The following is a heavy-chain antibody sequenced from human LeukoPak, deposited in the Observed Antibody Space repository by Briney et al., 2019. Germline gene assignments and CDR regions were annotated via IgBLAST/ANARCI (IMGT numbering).Heavy chain of an antibody. J-gene: IGHJ5*02. V-gene: IGHV4-34*01. CDR2: INHSGST. Sequence: SETLSLTCAVYGGSFSVYYWSWIRQPLGKGLEWIGEINHSGSTNYNPSLKSRVTISVDTSKNQFSLKLSSVTAADTAVYYCARDIPSITIFGVVITAPSWFDPWGQGTLVTVSS. D-gene: IGHD3-3*01. CDR3: ARDIPSITIFGVVITAPSWFDP. CDR1: GGSFSVYY.